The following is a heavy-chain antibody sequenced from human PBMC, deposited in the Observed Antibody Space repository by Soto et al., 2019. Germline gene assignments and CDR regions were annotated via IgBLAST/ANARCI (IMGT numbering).Heavy chain of an antibody. Sequence: VTRSVACTGSSGAIRSDDWTWIRQSPGRGREWIGHLYYGGTTNYNPSLKSRVTMSMGTSKNQFSLRLTSVTAADTAVYYCAGDGALAPFGVLWRPGTRVT. CDR3: AGDGALAPFGVL. D-gene: IGHD3-3*01. V-gene: IGHV4-59*03. J-gene: IGHJ1*01. CDR2: LYYGGTT. CDR1: SGAIRSDD.